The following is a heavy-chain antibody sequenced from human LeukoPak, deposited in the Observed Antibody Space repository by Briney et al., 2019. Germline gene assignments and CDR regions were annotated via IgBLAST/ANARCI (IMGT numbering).Heavy chain of an antibody. Sequence: GGSLRLSCAASGFTFSSYEMNWVRQAPGKGLEWVSYISSSGSTIYYADSVKGRFTISRDNAKNSLYLQMNSLRAEDTAVYYCARAPQQLVPKWFDSWGQGTLVTVSS. CDR2: ISSSGSTI. V-gene: IGHV3-48*03. CDR3: ARAPQQLVPKWFDS. D-gene: IGHD6-13*01. J-gene: IGHJ5*01. CDR1: GFTFSSYE.